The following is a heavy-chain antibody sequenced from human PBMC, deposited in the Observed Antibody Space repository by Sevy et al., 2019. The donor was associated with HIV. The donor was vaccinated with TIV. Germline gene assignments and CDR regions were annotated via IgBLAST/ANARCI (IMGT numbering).Heavy chain of an antibody. Sequence: GGSLRLSCAASGFSFSNYDMHWIRQAPGKGLDWVALISHDERYKNYAESVKVRFTISRDNSKNTLFLQMDSLRPEDTAVYFCARLVSCGGDCYYLDSWGQRALVTVSS. CDR1: GFSFSNYD. V-gene: IGHV3-30*01. CDR3: ARLVSCGGDCYYLDS. J-gene: IGHJ4*02. D-gene: IGHD2-21*02. CDR2: ISHDERYK.